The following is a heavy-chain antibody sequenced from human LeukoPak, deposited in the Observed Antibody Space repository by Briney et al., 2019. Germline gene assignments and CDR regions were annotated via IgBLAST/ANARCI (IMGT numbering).Heavy chain of an antibody. V-gene: IGHV3-48*03. J-gene: IGHJ4*02. Sequence: GGSLRLSCAASGFTFSSYEMNWVRQAPGKGLEWVSYIRSSGSTIYYADSVKGRFTISRDNAKNSLYLQMNSLRAEDTAVYYCARGSVDTAMAGDYWGQGTLVTVSS. CDR2: IRSSGSTI. CDR1: GFTFSSYE. CDR3: ARGSVDTAMAGDY. D-gene: IGHD5-18*01.